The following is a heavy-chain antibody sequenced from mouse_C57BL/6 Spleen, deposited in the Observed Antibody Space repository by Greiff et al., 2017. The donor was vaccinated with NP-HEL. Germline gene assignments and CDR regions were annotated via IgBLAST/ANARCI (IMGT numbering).Heavy chain of an antibody. CDR2: IDPNSGGT. Sequence: QVQLQQPGAELVKPGASVKLSCKASGYTFTSYWMHWVKQRPGRGLEWIGRIDPNSGGTNYNQKFKGKATLTVDTSSSTAYMQLSSLTSEDSAVYYCARSIVTTVVATKYAMDYWGQGTSVTVSS. CDR3: ARSIVTTVVATKYAMDY. D-gene: IGHD1-1*01. J-gene: IGHJ4*01. V-gene: IGHV1-62-3*01. CDR1: GYTFTSYW.